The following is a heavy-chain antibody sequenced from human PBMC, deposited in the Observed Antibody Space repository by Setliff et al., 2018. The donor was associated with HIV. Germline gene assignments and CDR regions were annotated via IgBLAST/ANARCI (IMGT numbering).Heavy chain of an antibody. CDR1: GGSISSYY. CDR3: AREGLAVAGLNWFDP. V-gene: IGHV4-59*01. D-gene: IGHD6-19*01. Sequence: SETLSLTCTVYGGSISSYYWTWIRQPQGKGLEWIGYIYYSGSTNYNPTLKSRVTIPVDTSKNQFSLKLSSVTAADTAVYYCAREGLAVAGLNWFDPWGQGTLVTVSS. CDR2: IYYSGST. J-gene: IGHJ5*02.